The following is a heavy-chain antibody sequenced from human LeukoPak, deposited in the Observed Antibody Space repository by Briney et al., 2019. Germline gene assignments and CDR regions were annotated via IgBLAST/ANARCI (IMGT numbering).Heavy chain of an antibody. J-gene: IGHJ4*02. D-gene: IGHD1-14*01. Sequence: ASVKVSCKASGFTFTDYYLHWVRQAPGQGLEWMGRIILNGGATSYAQKFQGRVTLTRDTSISTAYMELIRQTSDDTAVYYCATDGGNHNFDYCGQGTLVTVSA. V-gene: IGHV1-2*06. CDR2: IILNGGAT. CDR3: ATDGGNHNFDY. CDR1: GFTFTDYY.